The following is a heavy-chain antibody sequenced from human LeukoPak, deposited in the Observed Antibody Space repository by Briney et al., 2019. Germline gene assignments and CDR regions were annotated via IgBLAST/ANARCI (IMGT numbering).Heavy chain of an antibody. CDR2: ISYDGSNK. CDR3: AKDASPSWDYYDSSGYYPAWFDP. J-gene: IGHJ5*02. Sequence: PGGSLRLSWAASGFTFSSYGMHWVRQAPGKGLEWVAVISYDGSNKYYADSVKGRFTISRDNSKNTLYLQMNSLRAEDTAVYYCAKDASPSWDYYDSSGYYPAWFDPWGQGTLVTVSS. D-gene: IGHD3-22*01. V-gene: IGHV3-30*18. CDR1: GFTFSSYG.